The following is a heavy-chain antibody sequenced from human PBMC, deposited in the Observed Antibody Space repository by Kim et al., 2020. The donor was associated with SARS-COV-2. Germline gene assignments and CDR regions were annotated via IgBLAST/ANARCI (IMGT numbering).Heavy chain of an antibody. J-gene: IGHJ6*02. V-gene: IGHV3-7*03. CDR2: IKQDGSEK. CDR1: GFTFSSYW. CDR3: ARDRDGNYYYGMDV. Sequence: GESLRLSCAASGFTFSSYWMSWVRQAPGKGLEWVANIKQDGSEKYYVDSVKGRFTISRDNAKNSLYLQMNSLRAEDTAVYYCARDRDGNYYYGMDVWGQGTTVTVSS.